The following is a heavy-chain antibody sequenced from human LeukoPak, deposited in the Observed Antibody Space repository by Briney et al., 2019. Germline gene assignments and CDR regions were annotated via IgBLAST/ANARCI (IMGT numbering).Heavy chain of an antibody. CDR3: ARDGGSSSWYDY. CDR2: IYYSGST. J-gene: IGHJ4*02. D-gene: IGHD6-13*01. V-gene: IGHV4-31*03. CDR1: GGSISSGGYY. Sequence: TLSLTCTVSGGSISSGGYYWSWIRQHPGKGLEWIGYIYYSGSTYYNPSIKSRVTISVDTSKNQFSLKLSSVTAADTAVYYCARDGGSSSWYDYWGQGTLVTVSS.